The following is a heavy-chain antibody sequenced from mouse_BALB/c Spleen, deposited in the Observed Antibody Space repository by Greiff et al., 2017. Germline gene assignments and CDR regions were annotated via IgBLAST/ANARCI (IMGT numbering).Heavy chain of an antibody. Sequence: QVQLQQSGPQLVRPGASVKISCKASGYSFTSYWMHWVKQRPGQGLEWIGMIDPSDSETRLNQKFKDKATLTVDKSSSTAYMQLSSPTSEDSAVYYCARSITTATSYYAMNYWGQGTSVTVSS. CDR3: ARSITTATSYYAMNY. J-gene: IGHJ4*01. CDR2: IDPSDSET. V-gene: IGHV1S127*01. D-gene: IGHD1-2*01. CDR1: GYSFTSYW.